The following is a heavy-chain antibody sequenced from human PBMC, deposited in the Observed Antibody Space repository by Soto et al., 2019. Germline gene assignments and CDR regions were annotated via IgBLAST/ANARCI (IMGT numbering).Heavy chain of an antibody. J-gene: IGHJ1*01. CDR1: GYRFTSYW. D-gene: IGHD3-22*01. CDR2: IFPSDSDT. CDR3: ARKDKSGYFNWCEH. V-gene: IGHV5-51*01. Sequence: PVESLKISCRTSGYRFTSYWIAWVRQIPGKGLEWMGIIFPSDSDTRYSPSFQGQVTISADRSTSTVFLQWASLKASDTAVYFCARKDKSGYFNWCEHWGEGKMVNVSA.